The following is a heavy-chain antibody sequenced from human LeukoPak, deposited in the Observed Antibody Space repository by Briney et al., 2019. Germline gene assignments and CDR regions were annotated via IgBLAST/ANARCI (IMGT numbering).Heavy chain of an antibody. D-gene: IGHD5-18*01. J-gene: IGHJ6*02. CDR3: ARDHNEDTAMDNLDV. V-gene: IGHV3-7*01. CDR2: IDKDGSEK. CDR1: GFTFSNYW. Sequence: GGSLRLSCAASGFTFSNYWMSWVRQAPGKGPEWVAKIDKDGSEKYSVDSVRGRFTISRDNAKNTLYLQMDSLRAEDTAVYYCARDHNEDTAMDNLDVWGQGTTVTVSS.